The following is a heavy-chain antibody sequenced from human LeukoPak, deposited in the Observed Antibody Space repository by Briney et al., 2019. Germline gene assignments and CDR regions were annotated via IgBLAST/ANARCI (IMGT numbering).Heavy chain of an antibody. CDR3: AKDLRQYCSGGSCSGFDY. Sequence: GGSLRLSCAASGFTFGSYAMSWVRQAPGKGLEWVSAISGSGGSTYYADSVKGRFTISRDNSKNTLYLQMNSLRAEDTAVYYCAKDLRQYCSGGSCSGFDYWGQGTLVTVSS. J-gene: IGHJ4*02. CDR1: GFTFGSYA. CDR2: ISGSGGST. V-gene: IGHV3-23*01. D-gene: IGHD2-15*01.